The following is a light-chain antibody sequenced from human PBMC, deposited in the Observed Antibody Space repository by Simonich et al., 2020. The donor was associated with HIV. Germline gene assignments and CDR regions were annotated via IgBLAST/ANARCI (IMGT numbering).Light chain of an antibody. Sequence: DIVMTQSPLSLPVTPGEPASISCRSIQSLLHSNGYNYLDWYLQRPGQSPQLLIYLGSNRASGVPDRFSGSGSGTDFTLIISRVEAEDVGVYYCMQALQTPITFGQGTRLEIK. J-gene: IGKJ5*01. V-gene: IGKV2-28*01. CDR3: MQALQTPIT. CDR1: QSLLHSNGYNY. CDR2: LGS.